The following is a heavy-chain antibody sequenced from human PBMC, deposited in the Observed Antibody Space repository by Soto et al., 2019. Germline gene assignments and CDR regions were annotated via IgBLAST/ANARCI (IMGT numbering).Heavy chain of an antibody. CDR1: GFTFDDYA. CDR3: VRDQDRSPPRAFDL. CDR2: ISWNSGSI. J-gene: IGHJ3*01. D-gene: IGHD3-22*01. V-gene: IGHV3-9*01. Sequence: GGSLRLSCAASGFTFDDYAMHWVRQAPGKGLEWVSGISWNSGSIGYADSVKGRFTISRDNAKNYLYLQMNSLRVEDTAVYYCVRDQDRSPPRAFDLCGQGTMVTVSS.